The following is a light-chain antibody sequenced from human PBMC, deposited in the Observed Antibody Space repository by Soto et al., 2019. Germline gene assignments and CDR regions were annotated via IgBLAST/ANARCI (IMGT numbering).Light chain of an antibody. Sequence: DIQMTQSPSSLSASVGDRVTITCRAGHDIGNSLAWYQQKPGQVPKLVIFAASTLQSGVPSRFSGSGSRTHFTLTINSLQPEDVATYYCQKYNGAPPLFTFGPGTKVDIK. CDR3: QKYNGAPPLFT. CDR1: HDIGNS. J-gene: IGKJ3*01. V-gene: IGKV1-27*01. CDR2: AAS.